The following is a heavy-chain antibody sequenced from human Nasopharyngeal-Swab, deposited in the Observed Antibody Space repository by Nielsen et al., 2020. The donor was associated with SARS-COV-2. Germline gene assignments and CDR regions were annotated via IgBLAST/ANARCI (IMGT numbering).Heavy chain of an antibody. V-gene: IGHV4-34*01. Sequence: SETLSPTCAVYGGSFSGYYWSWIRQPPGKGLEWIGEINHSGSTNYNPSLKSRVTISVDTSKNQFSLKLSSVTAADTAVYYCARMIVGAPRWFDPWGQGTLVTVSS. D-gene: IGHD1-26*01. CDR1: GGSFSGYY. J-gene: IGHJ5*02. CDR3: ARMIVGAPRWFDP. CDR2: INHSGST.